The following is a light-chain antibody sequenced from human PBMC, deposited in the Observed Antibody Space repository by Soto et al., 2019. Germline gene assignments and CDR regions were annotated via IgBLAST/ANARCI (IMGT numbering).Light chain of an antibody. CDR1: QSVSSNY. CDR3: QQYGSSRWT. Sequence: EIVLTQSPGTLSLSPGERATLSCRASQSVSSNYLAWYQQKAGQAPRLLIHGASSRAIGIPDRFSGSGSGTDFTLTISRLEPEDFAVYYCQQYGSSRWTFGQGTKVEIK. CDR2: GAS. V-gene: IGKV3-20*01. J-gene: IGKJ1*01.